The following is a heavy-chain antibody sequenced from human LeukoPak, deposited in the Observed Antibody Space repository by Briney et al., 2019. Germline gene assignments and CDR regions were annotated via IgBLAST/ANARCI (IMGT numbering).Heavy chain of an antibody. CDR1: GFAFSTYA. Sequence: GKSLRLSCAASGFAFSTYATHWVRQAPGKGLEWVAVISYDGTNKYYGDSVKGRFTISRDNSKNTLYLQMNSLRGEDTAVYYCARDRGGATSAYYYYGLDVWGQGTTVTVSS. CDR2: ISYDGTNK. J-gene: IGHJ6*02. CDR3: ARDRGGATSAYYYYGLDV. D-gene: IGHD2-2*01. V-gene: IGHV3-30-3*01.